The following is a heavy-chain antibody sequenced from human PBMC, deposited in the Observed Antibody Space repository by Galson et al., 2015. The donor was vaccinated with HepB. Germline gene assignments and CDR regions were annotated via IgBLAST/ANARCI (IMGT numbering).Heavy chain of an antibody. V-gene: IGHV3-23*01. CDR1: GFIFSDYA. CDR3: AKDGGFGESLPVYYYYAMDV. CDR2: ISSSGGTT. J-gene: IGHJ6*01. D-gene: IGHD3-10*01. Sequence: SLRLSCAASGFIFSDYAMSWVRQAPGKGLEWVSSISSSGGTTYDADSVKGRFTISRDNSKDTLYLHMSSLRAEDTAVYYCAKDGGFGESLPVYYYYAMDVWGQGTTVTVSS.